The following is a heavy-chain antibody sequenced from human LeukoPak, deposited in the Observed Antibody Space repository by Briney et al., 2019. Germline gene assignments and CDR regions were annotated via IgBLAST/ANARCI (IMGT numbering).Heavy chain of an antibody. V-gene: IGHV4-59*01. CDR1: GGSISTYY. Sequence: SETLSLTCSVSGGSISTYYWSWIRQPPGKGLEWIGYIYYSGSTNYNPSLKSRVTISVDTSRNQFSLKLTSVTAADTAVYYCARAQLNLLVDFGMDVWGQGTTVTVSS. CDR2: IYYSGST. J-gene: IGHJ6*02. CDR3: ARAQLNLLVDFGMDV. D-gene: IGHD1-1*01.